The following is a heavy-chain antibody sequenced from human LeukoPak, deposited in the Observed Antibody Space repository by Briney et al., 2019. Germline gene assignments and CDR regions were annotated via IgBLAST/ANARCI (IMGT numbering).Heavy chain of an antibody. Sequence: GGSLRLSCAASGFTFSSYGMHWVRQAPGKGLEWVAVISYDGSNKYYADSVKGRFTISRDNSKNTLYLQMNSLRAEDTAVYYCAKDGHYYDSSGYYYVGYYYYGMDAWGQGTTVTVSS. V-gene: IGHV3-30*18. CDR3: AKDGHYYDSSGYYYVGYYYYGMDA. D-gene: IGHD3-22*01. CDR2: ISYDGSNK. J-gene: IGHJ6*02. CDR1: GFTFSSYG.